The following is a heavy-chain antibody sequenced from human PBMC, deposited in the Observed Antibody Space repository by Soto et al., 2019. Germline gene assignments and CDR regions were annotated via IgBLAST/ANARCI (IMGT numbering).Heavy chain of an antibody. V-gene: IGHV4-39*01. CDR1: GGSISISSYY. J-gene: IGHJ5*02. D-gene: IGHD6-6*01. Sequence: TETLSPTCTVAGGSISISSYYWGWIRQPPGKGLEWIGSIYYRWSTYDNPSLKSRVTISVDTSKTPFSLKLSSVTAADTAVYYCPRHPSASRSPGWFDPWGQGTLVTVSS. CDR3: PRHPSASRSPGWFDP. CDR2: IYYRWST.